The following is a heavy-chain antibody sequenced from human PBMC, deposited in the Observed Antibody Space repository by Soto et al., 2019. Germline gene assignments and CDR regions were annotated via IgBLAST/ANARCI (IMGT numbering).Heavy chain of an antibody. CDR2: IDSDGSRI. CDR1: GFTFSNYW. CDR3: VITSLVVAVATREDF. Sequence: AGGSLRLSCAGSGFTFSNYWMHWVRPAPGKGLVWVSRIDSDGSRITYADFVKGRFTISRDNAKNTVYLHMNSLTAEDTAVYYCVITSLVVAVATREDFWGQGTLVTVSS. D-gene: IGHD2-15*01. V-gene: IGHV3-74*01. J-gene: IGHJ4*02.